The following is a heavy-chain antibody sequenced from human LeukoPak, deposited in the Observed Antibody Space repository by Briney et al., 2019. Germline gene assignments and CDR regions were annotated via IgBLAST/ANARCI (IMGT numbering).Heavy chain of an antibody. V-gene: IGHV3-23*01. J-gene: IGHJ4*02. D-gene: IGHD6-19*01. CDR1: GFSFSSYA. CDR3: AKRITEAVGIYFDS. Sequence: PGGSLRLSCVGSGFSFSSYAMTWFRQAPGKGLEWVSTIYGGGSNTFYADSVKGRFTISRDDSKNVQFLQMNSLRPEDTAVYFCAKRITEAVGIYFDSWGPGALVTVSS. CDR2: IYGGGSNT.